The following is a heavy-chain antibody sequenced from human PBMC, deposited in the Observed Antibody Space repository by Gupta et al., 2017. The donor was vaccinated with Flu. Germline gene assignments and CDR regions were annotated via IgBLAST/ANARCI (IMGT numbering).Heavy chain of an antibody. V-gene: IGHV3-48*03. J-gene: IGHJ4*02. Sequence: VHLVESGGGLVQPGGSLRRSCAVHGAYFMDYAFSWVRPAPGRELEWIASMNWDAVIYYTESMKGRVTISRDNTRNSVYLQVSSLRVDDTAVYYCARGHWDSWGQGTLVTVSS. CDR2: MNWDAVI. CDR1: GAYFMDYA. CDR3: ARGHWDS.